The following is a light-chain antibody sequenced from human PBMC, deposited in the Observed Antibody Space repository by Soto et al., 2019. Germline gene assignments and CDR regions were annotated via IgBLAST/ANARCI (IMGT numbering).Light chain of an antibody. V-gene: IGKV3-15*01. Sequence: EVVMMQSPATLSVSPGERTSLSCRASQSVGSNLGWYQQKPGQAPRLLIYRASTRATGIPARFSGSGSGKEFTLTISSLQSEDIAVYYCQQYAKWPLTFGGGTKVDIK. CDR2: RAS. CDR1: QSVGSN. J-gene: IGKJ4*01. CDR3: QQYAKWPLT.